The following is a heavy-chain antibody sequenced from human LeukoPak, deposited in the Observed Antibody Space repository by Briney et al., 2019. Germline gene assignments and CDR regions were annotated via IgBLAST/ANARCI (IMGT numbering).Heavy chain of an antibody. Sequence: PGGSLRLSCAVSGFTFSAHSMNWVRQAPGKGLEWVSTISRGSSYIYYADSVKGRFTISRDNAKNSLYPQMNSLRAADTAVYYCARDSGSYYEEYYFDYWGQGTLVTVSS. V-gene: IGHV3-21*01. CDR1: GFTFSAHS. CDR2: ISRGSSYI. D-gene: IGHD1-26*01. J-gene: IGHJ4*02. CDR3: ARDSGSYYEEYYFDY.